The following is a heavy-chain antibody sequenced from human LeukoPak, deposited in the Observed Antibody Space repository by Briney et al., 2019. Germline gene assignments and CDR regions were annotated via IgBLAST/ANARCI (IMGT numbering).Heavy chain of an antibody. D-gene: IGHD6-13*01. V-gene: IGHV3-74*01. CDR3: ARDEQQLVPGGYYYYYYMDV. J-gene: IGHJ6*03. CDR1: GFTFSSYW. CDR2: INSDGSST. Sequence: GGSLRLSCAASGFTFSSYWMHWVRQAPGKGLVWVSRINSDGSSTSYADSVKGRFTISRDNAKNTLYLQMNSLRAEDTAVYYCARDEQQLVPGGYYYYYYMDVWGKGTTVTVSS.